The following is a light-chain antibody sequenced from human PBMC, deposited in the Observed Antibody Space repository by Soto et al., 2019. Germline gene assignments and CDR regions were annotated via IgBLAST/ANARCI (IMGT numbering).Light chain of an antibody. V-gene: IGKV1-12*01. J-gene: IGKJ1*01. CDR1: QHISTW. CDR3: QQSSSCPPWT. CDR2: AGN. Sequence: DIKMTQSPSVMSASVGDRVTLTCRASQHISTWVAWYQKKPGRDPKLLIYAGNVLQSGAPSRFSVSGFGKEFTLTISSLQPEDFATYYCQQSSSCPPWTFGQGTNVEI.